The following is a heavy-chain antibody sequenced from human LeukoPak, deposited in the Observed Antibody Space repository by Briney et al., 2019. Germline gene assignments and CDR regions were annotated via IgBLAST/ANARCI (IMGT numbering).Heavy chain of an antibody. CDR2: TYHRSKWYS. CDR3: ARTTGHFDY. V-gene: IGHV6-1*01. Sequence: SQTLSLTCATSGDSVSSNSAAWNWIRQSPSRGLEWLGRTYHRSKWYSESALSLKGRITVNPDTSKNQFSLQLNSVGPEDTAVYYCARTTGHFDYWGQGTLVTVSS. J-gene: IGHJ4*02. D-gene: IGHD2-8*02. CDR1: GDSVSSNSAA.